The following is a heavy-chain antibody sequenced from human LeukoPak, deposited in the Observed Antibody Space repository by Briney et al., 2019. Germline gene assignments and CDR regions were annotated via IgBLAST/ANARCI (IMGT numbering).Heavy chain of an antibody. Sequence: GGSLRLSCAASGFTFSSYAMSWVRQAPGKGLEWVSAISGSGGSTYYADSVKGRLTISRDNSKNTRYLQMNSLRAEDTAVNYCAKGAAIAYFDYWGEGTLVTLSS. CDR2: ISGSGGST. D-gene: IGHD5-18*01. J-gene: IGHJ4*02. CDR3: AKGAAIAYFDY. V-gene: IGHV3-23*01. CDR1: GFTFSSYA.